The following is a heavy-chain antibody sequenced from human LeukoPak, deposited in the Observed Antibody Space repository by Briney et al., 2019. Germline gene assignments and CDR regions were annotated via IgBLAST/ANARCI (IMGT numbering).Heavy chain of an antibody. CDR3: AREGGNYDILTGYYWPGPFDY. CDR2: ISSNGGST. Sequence: PGGSLRLSCAASGFTFSSYAMHWVRQAPGKGLEYVSAISSNGGSTYYANSVKGRFTISRDNSKNTLYLQMGSLRAEDMAVYYCAREGGNYDILTGYYWPGPFDYWGQGTLVTVSS. V-gene: IGHV3-64*01. CDR1: GFTFSSYA. D-gene: IGHD3-9*01. J-gene: IGHJ4*02.